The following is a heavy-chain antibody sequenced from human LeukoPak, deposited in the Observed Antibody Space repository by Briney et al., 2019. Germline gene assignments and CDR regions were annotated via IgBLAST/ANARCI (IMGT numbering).Heavy chain of an antibody. D-gene: IGHD2-2*01. CDR1: GFTFSSYW. J-gene: IGHJ6*03. CDR2: IKQDGSEE. V-gene: IGHV3-7*01. Sequence: PGGSLRLSCAASGFTFSSYWMSWVRQAPGKGLEWVANIKQDGSEEYYVDSVKGRFTISRDNAKNSLYLQMNSLRAEDTAVYYCAREKYCSSTSCSLDYYYYYYMDVWGKGTTVTVSS. CDR3: AREKYCSSTSCSLDYYYYYYMDV.